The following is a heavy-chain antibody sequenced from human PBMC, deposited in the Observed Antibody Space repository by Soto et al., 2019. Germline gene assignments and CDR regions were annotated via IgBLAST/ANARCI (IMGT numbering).Heavy chain of an antibody. J-gene: IGHJ4*02. Sequence: QVQLVESGGGVVQPGRSLRLSCAASGFSFSSYGMHWVRQAPGKGLEWVAVILDDGSDKDYTDAVKGRFTISRDNSKNTLYLEMNSLRAEDTAVYYCARDDDYGHNGLDYWGQGTLVTVSS. CDR3: ARDDDYGHNGLDY. CDR1: GFSFSSYG. D-gene: IGHD4-17*01. CDR2: ILDDGSDK. V-gene: IGHV3-33*01.